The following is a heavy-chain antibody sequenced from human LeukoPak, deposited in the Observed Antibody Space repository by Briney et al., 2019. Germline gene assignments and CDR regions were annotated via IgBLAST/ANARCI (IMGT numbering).Heavy chain of an antibody. CDR2: IIPIFGTA. J-gene: IGHJ5*02. D-gene: IGHD5-24*01. V-gene: IGHV1-69*13. CDR3: ARDNSVRDEAWWFNP. CDR1: GGTFSSYA. Sequence: ASVKVSCKASGGTFSSYAISWVRQAPGQGLEWMGGIIPIFGTANYAQKLQGRVTITADESTSTAYMELSSLRSDDTAAYYCARDNSVRDEAWWFNPWGQGTLVTVSS.